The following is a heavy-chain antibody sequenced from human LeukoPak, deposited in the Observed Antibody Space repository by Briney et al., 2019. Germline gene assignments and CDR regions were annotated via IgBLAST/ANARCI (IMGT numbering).Heavy chain of an antibody. CDR1: GGSISSYY. V-gene: IGHV4-59*01. J-gene: IGHJ4*02. CDR2: IYYSGST. D-gene: IGHD3-22*01. Sequence: SETLSLTCTVSGGSISSYYWSWIRQPPGKGLEWIGYIYYSGSTNYNPSLKSRVTISVDTSKNQFSLKLSSVTAADTAVYYSVRGYYDSSGYYFPDYWGQGTLVTVSS. CDR3: VRGYYDSSGYYFPDY.